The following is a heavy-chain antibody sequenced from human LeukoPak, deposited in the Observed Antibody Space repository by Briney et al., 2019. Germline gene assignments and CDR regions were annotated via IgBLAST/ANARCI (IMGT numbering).Heavy chain of an antibody. V-gene: IGHV3-23*01. CDR3: TKDQEIATIGGYFDS. D-gene: IGHD5-24*01. CDR1: GFTFSSFA. Sequence: GGSLRLSCEGSGFTFSSFAMNWVRQAPGKGPEWVASISGNGRDTYYADSVKGRFTISRDSPDNTLYLQMNGLRTDDTAVYYCTKDQEIATIGGYFDSWGQGALVTVSS. J-gene: IGHJ4*03. CDR2: ISGNGRDT.